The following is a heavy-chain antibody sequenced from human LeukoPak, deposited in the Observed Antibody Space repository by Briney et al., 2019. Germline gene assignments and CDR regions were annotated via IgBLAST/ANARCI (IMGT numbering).Heavy chain of an antibody. J-gene: IGHJ6*04. V-gene: IGHV3-11*04. D-gene: IGHD3-10*02. CDR1: GLTVSKNY. Sequence: GGSLRLSCAASGLTVSKNYMSWVRQAPGKGLEWVSYISSSGSTIYYADSVKGRFTISRDNAKNSLYLQMNSLRAEDTAVYYCAELGITMIGGVWGKGTTVTISS. CDR2: ISSSGSTI. CDR3: AELGITMIGGV.